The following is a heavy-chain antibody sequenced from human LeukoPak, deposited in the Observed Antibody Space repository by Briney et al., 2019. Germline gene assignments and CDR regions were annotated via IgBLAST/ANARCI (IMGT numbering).Heavy chain of an antibody. V-gene: IGHV4-34*01. CDR2: IXHSGST. J-gene: IGHJ4*02. CDR3: ARGRHSSSWYGGSYFDY. D-gene: IGHD6-13*01. Sequence: IXHSGSTKYNPSLKSRVTISVDTSKNQFSLKLSSVTAADTAVYYCARGRHSSSWYGGSYFDYWGQGTLVTVSS.